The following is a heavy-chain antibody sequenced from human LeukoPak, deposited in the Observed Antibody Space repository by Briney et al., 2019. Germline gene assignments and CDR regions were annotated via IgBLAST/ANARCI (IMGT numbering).Heavy chain of an antibody. CDR1: GYSISSGYY. V-gene: IGHV4-38-2*02. D-gene: IGHD2-2*02. J-gene: IGHJ6*03. CDR2: IYHSGST. CDR3: ARDVLRYCSSTSCYTGALQGGPNYYYYMDV. Sequence: SETLSLTCTVSGYSISSGYYWGWIRQPPGKGLEWIGSIYHSGSTYYNPSLKSRVTISVDTSKNQFSLKLSSVTAADTAVYYCARDVLRYCSSTSCYTGALQGGPNYYYYMDVWGKGTTVTVSS.